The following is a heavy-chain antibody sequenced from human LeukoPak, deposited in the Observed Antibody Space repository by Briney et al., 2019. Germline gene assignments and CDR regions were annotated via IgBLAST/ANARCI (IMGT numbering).Heavy chain of an antibody. V-gene: IGHV1-69*04. D-gene: IGHD3-10*01. CDR1: GGTFSSYA. Sequence: SVKVSCKASGGTFSSYAINWVRQAPGQGLEWMGRIIPILGIANYAQKFQGRVTITADKSTSTAYMELSSLRSEDTAVYYCAKGGIEDYYGIDVWGQGTTVTVSS. J-gene: IGHJ6*02. CDR3: AKGGIEDYYGIDV. CDR2: IIPILGIA.